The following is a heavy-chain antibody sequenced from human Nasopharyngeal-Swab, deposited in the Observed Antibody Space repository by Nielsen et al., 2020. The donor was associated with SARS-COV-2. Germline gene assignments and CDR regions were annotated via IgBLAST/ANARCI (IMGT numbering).Heavy chain of an antibody. Sequence: GGSLRLSCAASGFTVSSNYMSWVRQAPGKGLEWVSVIYSGGSTCYADSVKGRFTISRHNSKNTLYLQMNSLRAEDTAVYYCARVKGSGYYYGYFDYWGQGTLVTVSS. CDR2: IYSGGST. CDR3: ARVKGSGYYYGYFDY. D-gene: IGHD3-22*01. CDR1: GFTVSSNY. V-gene: IGHV3-53*04. J-gene: IGHJ4*02.